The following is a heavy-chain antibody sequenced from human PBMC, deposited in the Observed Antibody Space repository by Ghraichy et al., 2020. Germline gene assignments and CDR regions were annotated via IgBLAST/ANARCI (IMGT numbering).Heavy chain of an antibody. D-gene: IGHD3-22*01. V-gene: IGHV1-18*01. CDR2: ISAYNGNT. Sequence: ASVKVSCKASGYTFTSYGISWVRQAPGQGLEWMGWISAYNGNTNYAQKLQGRVTMTTDTSTSTAYMELRSLRSDDTAVYYCARDWLGGGNLNTVDYYDSSGASHDYYMDVWGKGTTVTVSS. CDR1: GYTFTSYG. J-gene: IGHJ6*03. CDR3: ARDWLGGGNLNTVDYYDSSGASHDYYMDV.